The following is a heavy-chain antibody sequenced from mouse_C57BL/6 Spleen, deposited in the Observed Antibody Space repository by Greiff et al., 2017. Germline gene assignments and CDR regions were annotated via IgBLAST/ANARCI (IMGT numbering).Heavy chain of an antibody. CDR3: ARDYYGSSYPGY. CDR1: GYTFTDYY. Sequence: EVQLQQSGPELVKPGASVKISCKASGYTFTDYYMNWVKQSHGKSLEWIGDINPNNGGTSYNQKFKGKATLTVDKSSSTAYMGLRSLTSEDSAVYYCARDYYGSSYPGYWGQGTTLTVSS. CDR2: INPNNGGT. D-gene: IGHD1-1*01. V-gene: IGHV1-26*01. J-gene: IGHJ2*01.